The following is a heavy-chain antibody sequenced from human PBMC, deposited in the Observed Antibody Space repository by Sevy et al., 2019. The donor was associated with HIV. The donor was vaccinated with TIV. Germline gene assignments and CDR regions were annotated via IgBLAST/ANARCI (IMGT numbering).Heavy chain of an antibody. J-gene: IGHJ4*02. CDR2: ISAYNGNT. CDR3: ARDLGVYGGNSIDY. Sequence: ASVKVSCKASGYTFTSYGISWVRQAPGQGLEWMGWISAYNGNTNYAQRLQGRVTMTTDTSTSTAYMELRSLRSDDTAVYYCARDLGVYGGNSIDYWGQGTLVTVSS. D-gene: IGHD2-8*02. CDR1: GYTFTSYG. V-gene: IGHV1-18*01.